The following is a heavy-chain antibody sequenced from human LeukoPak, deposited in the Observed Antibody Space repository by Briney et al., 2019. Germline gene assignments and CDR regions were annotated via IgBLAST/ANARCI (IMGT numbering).Heavy chain of an antibody. D-gene: IGHD3-22*01. CDR3: AIHYYDSSGYNDY. J-gene: IGHJ4*02. CDR2: ISSSSSYI. V-gene: IGHV3-21*01. Sequence: GGSLRLSCAASGFTFSSYSMTWVRQAPGKGLEWVSSISSSSSYIYYADSVKGRFTISRDNAKNSLYLQMNSLRAEDTAVYYCAIHYYDSSGYNDYWGQGTLVTVSS. CDR1: GFTFSSYS.